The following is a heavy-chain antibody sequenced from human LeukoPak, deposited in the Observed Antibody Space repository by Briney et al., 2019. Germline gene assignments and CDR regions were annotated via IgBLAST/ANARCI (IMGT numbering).Heavy chain of an antibody. D-gene: IGHD4-17*01. V-gene: IGHV3-23*01. Sequence: GGSLRLSCAASGLTFSNYAMMWGRQATGKGLEWVSAIFASGGDTRYADSVRGRFTISRDNSRNTLFLQMNSLTADDTAVYYCAKDPNGDYVGAFDFWGQGTMVTVSS. CDR2: IFASGGDT. CDR1: GLTFSNYA. J-gene: IGHJ3*01. CDR3: AKDPNGDYVGAFDF.